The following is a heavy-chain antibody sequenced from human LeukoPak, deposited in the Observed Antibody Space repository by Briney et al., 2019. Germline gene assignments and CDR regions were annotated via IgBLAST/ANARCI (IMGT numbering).Heavy chain of an antibody. J-gene: IGHJ4*02. CDR1: GYTFSSYD. D-gene: IGHD6-13*01. CDR2: MNPNSGNT. CDR3: AIVGYSSSWRAC. Sequence: ASVKVSCKASGYTFSSYDINWVRQATGQGLEWMGWMNPNSGNTGYAQKFQGRVTMTRNTSISTAYMELSSLGYEDTAVYYCAIVGYSSSWRACWGQGTLVTVSS. V-gene: IGHV1-8*01.